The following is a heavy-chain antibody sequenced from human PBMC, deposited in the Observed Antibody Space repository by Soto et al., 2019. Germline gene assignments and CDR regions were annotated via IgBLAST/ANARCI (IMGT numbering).Heavy chain of an antibody. CDR3: ATNLGSNSGGFDY. Sequence: ASETLSLTCTVSGGSISSYYWSWIRQPPGKGLEWIGYIYYSGSTNYNPSLKSRVTISVDTSKNQFSLKLSSVTAADTAVYYCATNLGSNSGGFDYWGQGTLVTVSS. D-gene: IGHD4-4*01. CDR2: IYYSGST. J-gene: IGHJ4*02. V-gene: IGHV4-59*01. CDR1: GGSISSYY.